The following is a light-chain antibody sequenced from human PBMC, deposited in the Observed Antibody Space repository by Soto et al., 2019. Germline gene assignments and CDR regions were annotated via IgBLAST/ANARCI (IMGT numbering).Light chain of an antibody. CDR2: AVS. CDR1: SSDVGGYEY. V-gene: IGLV2-14*01. J-gene: IGLJ1*01. Sequence: QSALTQPASVSGSPGQAITISCTGTSSDVGGYEYVSWYQQHPGTAPKLMIYAVSNRTSGVSHLCSGSKSGNTASLTISGLEAEYEAYYYFSSYTTGNTYVFGTGTKLTVL. CDR3: SSYTTGNTYV.